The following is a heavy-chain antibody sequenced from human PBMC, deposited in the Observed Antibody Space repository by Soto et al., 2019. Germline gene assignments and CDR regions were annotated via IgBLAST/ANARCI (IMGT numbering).Heavy chain of an antibody. J-gene: IGHJ5*02. V-gene: IGHV3-33*01. CDR1: GFTFNKYG. CDR2: IWNDGSND. D-gene: IGHD3-10*01. CDR3: ARAGVENWLDP. Sequence: QVQLVESGGGVVQPGRSLRLSCAGSGFTFNKYGMHWVRQAPGKGLEWVAIIWNDGSNDFYADSVKGRFTISKDNSKNKVYLEMDSLRVEDTGIYYCARAGVENWLDPWGQGTLVSVSS.